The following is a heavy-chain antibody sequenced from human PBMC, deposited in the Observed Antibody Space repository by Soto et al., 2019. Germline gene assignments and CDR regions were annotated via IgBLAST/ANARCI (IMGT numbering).Heavy chain of an antibody. Sequence: SETLSLTCTVSGGSISSGGYYWSWIRQHPGKGLEWIGYIYYSGSTYYNPSLKSRVTISVDTSKNQFSLKLSSVTAADTAVYYCARVIYDSSGYYYYYYYGMDVWGQGTTVTVSS. CDR3: ARVIYDSSGYYYYYYYGMDV. V-gene: IGHV4-31*03. D-gene: IGHD3-22*01. CDR2: IYYSGST. J-gene: IGHJ6*02. CDR1: GGSISSGGYY.